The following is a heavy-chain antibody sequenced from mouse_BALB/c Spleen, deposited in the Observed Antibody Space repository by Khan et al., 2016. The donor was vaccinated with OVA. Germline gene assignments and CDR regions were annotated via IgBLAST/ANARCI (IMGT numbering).Heavy chain of an antibody. V-gene: IGHV1-26*01. CDR1: GYSFTLYY. Sequence: VQLKESGPDLVKPGASVKISCKASGYSFTLYYMSWVKQSHGKSLEWIGRVNPNTDNINYNQEFKGKAILSVDKSSNTAYMELRSLTSEDSEVYVCARGNDFFASWGQGTLLTVSA. CDR3: ARGNDFFAS. D-gene: IGHD2-12*01. J-gene: IGHJ3*01. CDR2: VNPNTDNI.